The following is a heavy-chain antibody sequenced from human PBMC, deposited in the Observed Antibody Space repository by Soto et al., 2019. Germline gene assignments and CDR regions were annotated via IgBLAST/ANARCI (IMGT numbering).Heavy chain of an antibody. CDR3: TATPVVPAAPLFDY. J-gene: IGHJ4*02. Sequence: GGSLRLSCAASGFTFSNAWMSWVRQAPGKGLEWVGRIKSKTDGGTTDYAAPVKGRFTISRDDSKNTLYLQLNSLKTEDTALYCCTATPVVPAAPLFDYWGQGTLVTVSS. V-gene: IGHV3-15*01. CDR2: IKSKTDGGTT. CDR1: GFTFSNAW. D-gene: IGHD2-2*01.